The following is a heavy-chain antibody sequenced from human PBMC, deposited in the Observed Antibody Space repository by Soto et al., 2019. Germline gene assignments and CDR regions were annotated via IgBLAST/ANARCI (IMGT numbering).Heavy chain of an antibody. J-gene: IGHJ5*02. CDR3: ARVGGVVVVPAAIGWFDP. CDR1: GGTFSSYA. D-gene: IGHD2-2*01. CDR2: IIPIFGTA. Sequence: QVQLVQSGAEVKKPGSSVKVSCKASGGTFSSYAISWVRQARGQGLEWMGGIIPIFGTANYAQKFQGRVTITADESTSTAYMELSSLRSEDTAVYYCARVGGVVVVPAAIGWFDPWGQGTLVTVSS. V-gene: IGHV1-69*01.